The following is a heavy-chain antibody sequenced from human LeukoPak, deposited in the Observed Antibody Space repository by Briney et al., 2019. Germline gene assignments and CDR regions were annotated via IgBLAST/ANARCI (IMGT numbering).Heavy chain of an antibody. CDR1: GFTFSSYS. J-gene: IGHJ4*02. D-gene: IGHD2-15*01. CDR3: ANLVVVAGTGGY. V-gene: IGHV3-48*04. Sequence: GGSLRLSCAASGFTFSSYSMNWVRQAPGKGLEWVSYISSSGTSKWYADSLKGRFTISRDNAKNSLFLQMNSLRADDTAVYYCANLVVVAGTGGYWGQGTLVTVSS. CDR2: ISSSGTSK.